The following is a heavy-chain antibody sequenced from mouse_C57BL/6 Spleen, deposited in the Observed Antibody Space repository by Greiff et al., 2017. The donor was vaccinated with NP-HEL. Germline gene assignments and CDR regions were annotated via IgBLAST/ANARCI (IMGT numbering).Heavy chain of an antibody. CDR2: IYPGSGST. Sequence: QVQLQQPGAELVKPGASVKMSCKASGYTFTSYWITWVKQRPGQGLEWIGDIYPGSGSTNYNEKLKSKATLTVDTSSSTAYMQLKSQTSEDSAVYYCTRWDYGSSYYWYFDVWGTGTTVTVSS. CDR3: TRWDYGSSYYWYFDV. V-gene: IGHV1-55*01. D-gene: IGHD1-1*01. J-gene: IGHJ1*03. CDR1: GYTFTSYW.